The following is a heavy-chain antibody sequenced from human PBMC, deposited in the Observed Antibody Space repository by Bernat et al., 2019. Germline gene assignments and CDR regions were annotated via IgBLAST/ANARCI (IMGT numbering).Heavy chain of an antibody. CDR3: ARAHYDVSTGYYPASWYYYGMDV. Sequence: EVHLVESGGGLVQPGGSLRLSCAASGFTFSNYELNWVRQAPGKRLEWVSYISSSGTTIHYASSVKGRFTISRDNAKNSLYLQMNSLRAEDTAVYYCARAHYDVSTGYYPASWYYYGMDVWGQGTTVTVSS. J-gene: IGHJ6*02. CDR2: ISSSGTTI. D-gene: IGHD3-9*01. V-gene: IGHV3-48*03. CDR1: GFTFSNYE.